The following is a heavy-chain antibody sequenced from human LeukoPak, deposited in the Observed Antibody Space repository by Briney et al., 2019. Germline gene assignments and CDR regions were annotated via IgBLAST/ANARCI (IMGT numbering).Heavy chain of an antibody. D-gene: IGHD3-9*01. CDR1: GGSFSGYY. CDR2: INHSGST. V-gene: IGHV4-34*01. CDR3: ARRRLRYFDWSDAFDI. Sequence: PSETLSLTCAVYGGSFSGYYWSWIRQPPGKGLEWIGEINHSGSTNYNPSLKSRVTISVDTSKNQFSLKLSSVTAADTAVYYCARRRLRYFDWSDAFDIWGQGTMVTVSS. J-gene: IGHJ3*02.